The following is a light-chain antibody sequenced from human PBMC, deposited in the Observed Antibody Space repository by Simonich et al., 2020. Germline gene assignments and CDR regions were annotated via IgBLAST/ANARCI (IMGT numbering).Light chain of an antibody. Sequence: IVMKQSPDTLSVSPGERATLSCRASQSVSSNLAWYQQKPGQAPRLLIYGASTRATGIPARFSGCGSGTEFTLTISSLQSEDFAVYYCQQYNNWPLTFGGGTKVEIK. V-gene: IGKV3-15*01. CDR2: GAS. CDR1: QSVSSN. CDR3: QQYNNWPLT. J-gene: IGKJ4*01.